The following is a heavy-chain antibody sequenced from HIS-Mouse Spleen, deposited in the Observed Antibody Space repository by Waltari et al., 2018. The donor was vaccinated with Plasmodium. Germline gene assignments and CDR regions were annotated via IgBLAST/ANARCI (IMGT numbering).Heavy chain of an antibody. Sequence: QVQLVESGGGVVQPGRSLRLSCAASGFTFSSYGMHWVRQAPGKGLGWVAVISDDGSNKYYANSVKSRFTISRDNSKNTLYLQMNSLRAEDTAVYYCATSGLTGGTYYFDYWGQGTLVTVSS. V-gene: IGHV3-30*03. CDR1: GFTFSSYG. CDR2: ISDDGSNK. CDR3: ATSGLTGGTYYFDY. J-gene: IGHJ4*02. D-gene: IGHD7-27*01.